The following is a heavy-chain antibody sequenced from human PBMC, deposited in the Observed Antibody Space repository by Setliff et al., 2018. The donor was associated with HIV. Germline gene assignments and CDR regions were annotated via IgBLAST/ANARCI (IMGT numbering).Heavy chain of an antibody. Sequence: SETLSLTCTVSGGSISSSSYYWGWVRQPPGKGLEWIGSVYYSGTTYYNPSLTSRVTISVDTSKNQFSLKLTSVTASDTALYYCARHFSIFGVTIISNDAFDIWGRGTMVTVSS. CDR3: ARHFSIFGVTIISNDAFDI. V-gene: IGHV4-39*01. CDR2: VYYSGTT. CDR1: GGSISSSSYY. J-gene: IGHJ3*02. D-gene: IGHD3-3*01.